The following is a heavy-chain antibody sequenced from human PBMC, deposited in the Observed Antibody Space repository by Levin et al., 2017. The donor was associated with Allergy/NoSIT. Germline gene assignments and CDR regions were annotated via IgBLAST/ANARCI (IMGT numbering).Heavy chain of an antibody. CDR3: ARDEGTTSGLGN. J-gene: IGHJ4*02. CDR2: IRPSSGAT. Sequence: GESLKISCEASGYTFTDYYLHWVRQAPGQGLEWMGWIRPSSGATAYAPKFQGRVTLTRDTSSTTAYMKLSELKSDDTAVYYCARDEGTTSGLGNWGQGTLISVSS. CDR1: GYTFTDYY. V-gene: IGHV1-2*02. D-gene: IGHD1-1*01.